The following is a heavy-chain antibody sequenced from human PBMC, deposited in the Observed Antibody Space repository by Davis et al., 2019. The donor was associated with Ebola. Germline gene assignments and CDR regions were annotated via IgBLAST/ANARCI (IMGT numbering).Heavy chain of an antibody. CDR1: GYTFTSYA. Sequence: AASVKVSCKASGYTFTSYAMHWVRQAPGHRLEWMGWINAGNGNTKYSQKFQGRVTITRDKSTSTAYMELSSLRSEDTAVYYCARVSRAARIHLDYWGQGTLVTVSS. D-gene: IGHD6-6*01. V-gene: IGHV1-3*01. J-gene: IGHJ4*02. CDR3: ARVSRAARIHLDY. CDR2: INAGNGNT.